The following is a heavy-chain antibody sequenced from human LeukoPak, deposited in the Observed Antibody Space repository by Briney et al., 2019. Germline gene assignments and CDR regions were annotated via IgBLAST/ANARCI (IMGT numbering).Heavy chain of an antibody. CDR2: INPNSGGT. V-gene: IGHV1-2*02. D-gene: IGHD6-19*01. CDR3: ARGEEAVPGKPDY. Sequence: AASVKVSCKASGYTFTGYYMHWVRQAPGQGLEWMGWINPNSGGTNFAQKFQGRVTMTRDTSISTAYMERRRLRSDDTAVYYCARGEEAVPGKPDYWGQGTLVTVSS. J-gene: IGHJ4*02. CDR1: GYTFTGYY.